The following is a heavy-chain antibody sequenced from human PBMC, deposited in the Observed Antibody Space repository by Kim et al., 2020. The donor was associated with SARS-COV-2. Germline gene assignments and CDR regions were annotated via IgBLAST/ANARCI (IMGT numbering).Heavy chain of an antibody. CDR1: GFTFSAHY. J-gene: IGHJ4*01. D-gene: IGHD2-2*01. Sequence: GGSLRLSCAASGFTFSAHYMAWVRQAPGKGLEWVARISNRANSYTKAYAASVKGTFTISRDDSTSSVYLQMNSLKTADTAVYYCARGGCSSPSCQRDWGHGALVTVSS. CDR2: ISNRANSYTK. V-gene: IGHV3-72*01. CDR3: ARGGCSSPSCQRD.